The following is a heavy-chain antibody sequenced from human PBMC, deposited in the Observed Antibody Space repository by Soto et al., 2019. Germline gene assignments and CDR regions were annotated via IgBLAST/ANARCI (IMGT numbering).Heavy chain of an antibody. Sequence: PGGSLRLSCAASGFTFSSYAMSWVRQAPGKGLEWVSAISGSGGSTYYADSVKGRFTISRDNSKNTLYLQMNSLRAEDTAVYYCAKGFGGGSWSNLDYWGQGTLVTVSS. CDR3: AKGFGGGSWSNLDY. CDR1: GFTFSSYA. CDR2: ISGSGGST. D-gene: IGHD6-13*01. V-gene: IGHV3-23*01. J-gene: IGHJ4*02.